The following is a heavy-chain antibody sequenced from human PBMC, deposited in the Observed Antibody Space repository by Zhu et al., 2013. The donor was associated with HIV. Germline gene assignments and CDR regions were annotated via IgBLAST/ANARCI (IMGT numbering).Heavy chain of an antibody. CDR3: ARQTPGHHYFDY. CDR2: IYSSGST. V-gene: IGHV4-61*03. Sequence: QVQLQESGPGLVKPSETLSLTCTVSGGSVSSGSYYWNWIRQPPGKGLEWVGYIYSSGSTSYNPSLESRVTISVDTSKNHFSLRLSSVTAADTAVYYCARQTPGHHYFDYWGQGTPVTVSS. CDR1: GGSVSSGSYY. J-gene: IGHJ4*02.